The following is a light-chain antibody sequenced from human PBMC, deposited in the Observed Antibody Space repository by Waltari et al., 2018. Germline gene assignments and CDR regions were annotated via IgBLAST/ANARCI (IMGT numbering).Light chain of an antibody. V-gene: IGLV2-23*02. CDR2: DVN. J-gene: IGLJ2*01. Sequence: QSALTQPASVSGSPGHSITISCTGTSSDVGGYNYVSWYQQHPGKAPKLMIYDVNKRPSGVSNRFSGSKSGNTASLTISGLQAEDEADYYCCSYAGSSTSVFGGGTKLTVL. CDR3: CSYAGSSTSV. CDR1: SSDVGGYNY.